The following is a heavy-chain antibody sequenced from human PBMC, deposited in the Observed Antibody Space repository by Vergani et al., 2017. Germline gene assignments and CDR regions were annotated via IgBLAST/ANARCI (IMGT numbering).Heavy chain of an antibody. CDR3: ARTYSSSSWWNWFDP. D-gene: IGHD6-6*01. CDR1: GGSISSYY. CDR2: IYYSGST. J-gene: IGHJ5*02. Sequence: QVQLQVSGPGLVKPSETLSLTCTVSGGSISSYYWSWIRQPPGKGLEWIGYIYYSGSTNYNPSLKSRVTISVDTSKNQFSLKLSSVTAADTAVYYCARTYSSSSWWNWFDPWGQGTLVTVSS. V-gene: IGHV4-59*08.